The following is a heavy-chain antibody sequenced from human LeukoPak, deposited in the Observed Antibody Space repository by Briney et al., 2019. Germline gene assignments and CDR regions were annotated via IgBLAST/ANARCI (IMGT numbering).Heavy chain of an antibody. Sequence: SQTLSLTCAISGDSVSSNSVTWNWIRQSPSRGLEWLGGTYYRSTWYNDYAVSVRGRITVNPDTSKNQFSLHLNSVTPEDTAVYYCARRLTQYDCFDPWGQGILVTVSS. CDR3: ARRLTQYDCFDP. CDR2: TYYRSTWYN. CDR1: GDSVSSNSVT. D-gene: IGHD2-2*01. V-gene: IGHV6-1*01. J-gene: IGHJ5*02.